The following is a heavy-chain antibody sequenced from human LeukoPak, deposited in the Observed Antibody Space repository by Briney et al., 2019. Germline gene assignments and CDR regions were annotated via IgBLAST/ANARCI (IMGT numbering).Heavy chain of an antibody. CDR2: ITSDGSST. J-gene: IGHJ3*02. Sequence: PGGSLRLSCAASGLTFSSYWMHWVRQAPGEGLVWVARITSDGSSTSHADSVKGRFTISRDNAKNTLYLQMNSLRAEDTAVYYCARDYAVGESFDIWGQGTLVTVSS. CDR3: ARDYAVGESFDI. D-gene: IGHD3-16*01. V-gene: IGHV3-74*01. CDR1: GLTFSSYW.